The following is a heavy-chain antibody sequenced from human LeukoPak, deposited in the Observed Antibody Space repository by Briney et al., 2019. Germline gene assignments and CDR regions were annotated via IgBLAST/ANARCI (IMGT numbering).Heavy chain of an antibody. CDR2: IKQDGSEK. CDR3: ARHGGYYFDY. D-gene: IGHD3-10*01. CDR1: GFTFSRFW. J-gene: IGHJ4*02. Sequence: GGSLRLSCEGTGFTFSRFWMNWVRQAPGQGLEWVANIKQDGSEKYYVDSVKGRFTISRDNAKNSLYLQMNSLRAEDTAVYYCARHGGYYFDYWGQGTLVTVSS. V-gene: IGHV3-7*01.